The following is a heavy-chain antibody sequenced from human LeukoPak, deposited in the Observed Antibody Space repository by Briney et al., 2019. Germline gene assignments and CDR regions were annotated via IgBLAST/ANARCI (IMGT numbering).Heavy chain of an antibody. V-gene: IGHV1-46*01. CDR3: AILDDYGSDY. Sequence: ASVKVSCKASGYTFTNNYLHWVRQAPGQGLEWMGMIYPRDGSTSYAQKFQGRVTMTRDTSTSTVYMELSSLRSEDTAVYYCAILDDYGSDYWGQGTLVTVSS. CDR2: IYPRDGST. D-gene: IGHD4-17*01. CDR1: GYTFTNNY. J-gene: IGHJ4*02.